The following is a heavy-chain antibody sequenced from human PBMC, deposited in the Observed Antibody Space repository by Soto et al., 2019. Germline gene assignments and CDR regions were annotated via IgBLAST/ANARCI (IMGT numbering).Heavy chain of an antibody. CDR2: INHSGST. CDR1: GGSFSGYY. D-gene: IGHD4-17*01. Sequence: SETLSLTCAVYGGSFSGYYCSWIRQPPGKGLEWIGEINHSGSTNYNPSLKSRVTISVDTSRNQFSLKLSSVTAADTAVYYCARGRRTAVTIDYWGQGTLVTVSS. J-gene: IGHJ4*02. CDR3: ARGRRTAVTIDY. V-gene: IGHV4-34*01.